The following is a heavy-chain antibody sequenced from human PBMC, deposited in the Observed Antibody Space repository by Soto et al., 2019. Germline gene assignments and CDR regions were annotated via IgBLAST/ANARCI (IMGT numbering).Heavy chain of an antibody. CDR3: ARIDSSGYYFDY. CDR1: GGSISSGGYY. V-gene: IGHV4-31*03. J-gene: IGHJ4*02. Sequence: TLSLTCTVSGGSISSGGYYWSWIRQHPGKGLEWIGYIYYSGSTYYNPSLKSRVTISVDTSKNQFSLKLSSVTAADTAVYYCARIDSSGYYFDYWGQGTLVTVSS. CDR2: IYYSGST. D-gene: IGHD3-22*01.